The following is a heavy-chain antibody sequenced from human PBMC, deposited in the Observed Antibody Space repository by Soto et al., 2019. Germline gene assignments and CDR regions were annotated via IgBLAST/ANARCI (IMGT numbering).Heavy chain of an antibody. CDR2: IYYSGST. D-gene: IGHD5-12*01. J-gene: IGHJ4*02. Sequence: SETLSLTCTVSGGSISSSSYYWGWIRQPPGKGLEWIGSIYYSGSTYYNPSLKSRVTISVDTSKNQFSLKLSSVTAADTAVYYCARRGGSMATPPLFDYWGPGTLVNVSS. V-gene: IGHV4-39*01. CDR3: ARRGGSMATPPLFDY. CDR1: GGSISSSSYY.